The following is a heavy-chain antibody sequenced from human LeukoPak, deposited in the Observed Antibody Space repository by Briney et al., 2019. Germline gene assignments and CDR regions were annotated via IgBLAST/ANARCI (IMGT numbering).Heavy chain of an antibody. CDR2: INHSGST. CDR3: ARGDWIPYYYGMDV. Sequence: SETLSLTCAVYGGSFSGYYWSWIRQPPGKGLEWIGEINHSGSTNYNPSPKRRVTISVDTSKNQFSLKLSSVTAADTAVYYCARGDWIPYYYGMDVWGQGTTVTVSS. V-gene: IGHV4-34*01. D-gene: IGHD3-9*01. J-gene: IGHJ6*02. CDR1: GGSFSGYY.